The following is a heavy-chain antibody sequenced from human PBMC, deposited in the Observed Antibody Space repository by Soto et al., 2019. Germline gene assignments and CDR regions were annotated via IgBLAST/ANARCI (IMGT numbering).Heavy chain of an antibody. CDR2: ISAYNGNT. CDR1: GYSFSSYG. Sequence: SVKVTCKAFGYSFSSYGIIWGRQATGQGLEWMGWISAYNGNTNYAQKLQGRVTMTTDTSTSTAYMELRSLRSDDTAVYYCARVEDCTSTSCYRTGWFDPSGQGTLVTVSS. J-gene: IGHJ5*02. V-gene: IGHV1-18*04. D-gene: IGHD2-2*01. CDR3: ARVEDCTSTSCYRTGWFDP.